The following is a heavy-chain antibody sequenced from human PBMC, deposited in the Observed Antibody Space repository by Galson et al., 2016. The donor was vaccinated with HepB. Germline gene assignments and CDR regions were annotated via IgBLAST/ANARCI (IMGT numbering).Heavy chain of an antibody. CDR2: ISGYNGDT. D-gene: IGHD3-16*01. Sequence: SVKVSCKASGYIFINYGISWVRQSPGQGLEWMGWISGYNGDTKYAQKFQGRVTLTTDRSTETAYMELTSLTSDDTAVYFCARDHYPPPAVGGVEDYWGQGTLVTVSS. J-gene: IGHJ4*02. CDR1: GYIFINYG. CDR3: ARDHYPPPAVGGVEDY. V-gene: IGHV1-18*01.